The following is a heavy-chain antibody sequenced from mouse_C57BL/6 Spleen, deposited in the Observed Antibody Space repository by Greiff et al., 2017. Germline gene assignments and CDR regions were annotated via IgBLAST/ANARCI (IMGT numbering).Heavy chain of an antibody. V-gene: IGHV5-17*01. Sequence: EVHLVESGGGLVKPGGSLKLSCAASGFTFSDYGMHWVRQAPEKGLEWVAYISSGSSTIYYADTVKGRFTISRDNAKNTLFLQMTSLRSEDTAMYYCAREENYYGSTHYYAMDYWGQGTSVTVSS. D-gene: IGHD1-1*01. CDR1: GFTFSDYG. CDR2: ISSGSSTI. CDR3: AREENYYGSTHYYAMDY. J-gene: IGHJ4*01.